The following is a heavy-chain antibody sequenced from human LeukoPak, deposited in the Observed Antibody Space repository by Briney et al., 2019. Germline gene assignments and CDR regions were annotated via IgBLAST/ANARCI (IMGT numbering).Heavy chain of an antibody. V-gene: IGHV1-2*02. CDR2: IDPKSGGT. Sequence: ASVKVSCKASGYTFTGYYLHWVRQAPGQGRKWMGWIDPKSGGTKIAQNFQGRVTMTRDTSISTAYMELSRLASDDTAVYYCARDPSVKYYMDVWGKGTTVTVSS. J-gene: IGHJ6*03. CDR3: ARDPSVKYYMDV. D-gene: IGHD4-17*01. CDR1: GYTFTGYY.